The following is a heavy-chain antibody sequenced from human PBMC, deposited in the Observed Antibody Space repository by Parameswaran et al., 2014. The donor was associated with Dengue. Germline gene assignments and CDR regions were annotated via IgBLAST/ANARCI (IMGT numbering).Heavy chain of an antibody. J-gene: IGHJ4*02. Sequence: WVRQAPGQRLEWMGWINAGNGNTKYSQKFQGRVTITRDTSASTAYMELSSLRSEDTAVYYCASSGYCSSTSCLIFDYWGQGTLVTVSS. CDR2: INAGNGNT. V-gene: IGHV1-3*01. CDR3: ASSGYCSSTSCLIFDY. D-gene: IGHD2-2*01.